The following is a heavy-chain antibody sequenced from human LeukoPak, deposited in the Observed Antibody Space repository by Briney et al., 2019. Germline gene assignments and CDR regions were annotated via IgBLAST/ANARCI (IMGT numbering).Heavy chain of an antibody. Sequence: PGGSLRRSCAASGFSFDDYAMSWLRQAPGKGLEWVSSISSSSSYIYYADSVKGRFTISRNNAKNSLYLQMNSLRAEDTAVSTCERGGDEQDYWGQGTLATVSS. CDR3: ERGGDEQDY. D-gene: IGHD1/OR15-1a*01. J-gene: IGHJ4*02. CDR1: GFSFDDYA. CDR2: ISSSSSYI. V-gene: IGHV3-21*01.